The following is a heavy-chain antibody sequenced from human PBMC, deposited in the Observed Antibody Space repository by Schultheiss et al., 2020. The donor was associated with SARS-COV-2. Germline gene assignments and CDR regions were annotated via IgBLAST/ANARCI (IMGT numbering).Heavy chain of an antibody. V-gene: IGHV3-30*02. CDR1: GFTFSSYG. D-gene: IGHD3-3*01. J-gene: IGHJ6*02. CDR2: IWYDGSNK. Sequence: GGSLRLSCAASGFTFSSYGMHWVRQAPGKGLEWVAIIWYDGSNKYYADSVKGRFTISRDNSKNTLYLQMNSLRAEDTAVYYCARDLDTIFGVVTPDYGMEVWAKGPRSPSP. CDR3: ARDLDTIFGVVTPDYGMEV.